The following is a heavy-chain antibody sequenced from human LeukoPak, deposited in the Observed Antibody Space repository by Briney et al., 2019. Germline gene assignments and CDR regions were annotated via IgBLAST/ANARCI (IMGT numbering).Heavy chain of an antibody. CDR1: GFTFSSYS. V-gene: IGHV3-48*01. J-gene: IGHJ3*02. CDR2: ISSSSSTI. D-gene: IGHD6-19*01. CDR3: ARCIAVAGTRADAFDI. Sequence: GGSLRLSCAASGFTFSSYSMNWVRQAPGKGLEWVSYISSSSSTIYYADSVKGRFTISRDNSKNTLYLQMNSLRAEDTAVYYCARCIAVAGTRADAFDIWGQGTMVTVSS.